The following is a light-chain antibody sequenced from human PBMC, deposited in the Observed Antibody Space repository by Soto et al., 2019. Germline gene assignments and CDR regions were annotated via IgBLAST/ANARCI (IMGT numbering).Light chain of an antibody. V-gene: IGKV1-5*01. Sequence: DIQMTQSPSTLSASVGDRVTITCRASQSINSWLAWYQQKPGRAPKLLIYDASSLESGVPSRFSGSGSGTEFTPTISSLQPDDFATYYCQQYNSYLTWTFGQGTKVDIK. CDR2: DAS. CDR1: QSINSW. CDR3: QQYNSYLTWT. J-gene: IGKJ1*01.